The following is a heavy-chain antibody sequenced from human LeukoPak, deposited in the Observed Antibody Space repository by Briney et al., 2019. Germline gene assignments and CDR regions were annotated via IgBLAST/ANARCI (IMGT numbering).Heavy chain of an antibody. CDR1: GFTFSSYA. CDR3: ARDRYCSSTSCGPYYYGMDV. CDR2: ISYDGSNK. D-gene: IGHD2-2*01. J-gene: IGHJ6*02. Sequence: PGGSLRLSCAASGFTFSSYAMHWVRQAPGKGLEWVAVISYDGSNKYYADSVKGRFTISRDNSKNTLYLQMNSLRAEDTAVYYCARDRYCSSTSCGPYYYGMDVWGQGTTVTVSS. V-gene: IGHV3-30-3*01.